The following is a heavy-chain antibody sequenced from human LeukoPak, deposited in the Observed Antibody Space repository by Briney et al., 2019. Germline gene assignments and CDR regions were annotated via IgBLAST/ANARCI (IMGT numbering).Heavy chain of an antibody. J-gene: IGHJ5*02. CDR1: GGSISSGVYY. CDR2: IYYSGST. V-gene: IGHV4-31*03. Sequence: SQTLSLTCTVSGGSISSGVYYWSWIRQHPGKGLEWIGYIYYSGSTYYNPSLKSRVTIPVDTSKNQFSLKLSSVTAADTAVYYCARGGTTVTPGLLWFDPWGQGTMVTVSS. CDR3: ARGGTTVTPGLLWFDP. D-gene: IGHD4-17*01.